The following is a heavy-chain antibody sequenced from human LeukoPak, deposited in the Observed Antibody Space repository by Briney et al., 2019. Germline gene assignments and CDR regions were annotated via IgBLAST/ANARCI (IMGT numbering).Heavy chain of an antibody. V-gene: IGHV3-23*01. CDR3: AKDIRWDSSSFWH. J-gene: IGHJ1*01. Sequence: PGGSLRLSCAASGFTFSTYAMSWVRQAPGKGLEWVSGLTGGGGGTSYADSVKGRFTISRDNSKNSLYLQMNSLRTEDTALYYCAKDIRWDSSSFWHWGQGTLVTVSS. CDR2: LTGGGGGT. D-gene: IGHD6-13*01. CDR1: GFTFSTYA.